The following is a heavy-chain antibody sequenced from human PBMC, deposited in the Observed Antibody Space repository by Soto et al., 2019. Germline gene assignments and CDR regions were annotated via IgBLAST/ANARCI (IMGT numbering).Heavy chain of an antibody. J-gene: IGHJ1*01. CDR3: ARGVPAAMSYFQY. CDR1: GDSVSTNSAT. Sequence: SQTLSLTCAISGDSVSTNSATWDWIRQSPSRGLEWLGRTYYRSKWYNDYAVSVKGRITINPDTSNNQLSLQLTSVTPDDTAIYYCARGVPAAMSYFQYWGQGTLVTVSS. V-gene: IGHV6-1*01. CDR2: TYYRSKWYN. D-gene: IGHD2-2*01.